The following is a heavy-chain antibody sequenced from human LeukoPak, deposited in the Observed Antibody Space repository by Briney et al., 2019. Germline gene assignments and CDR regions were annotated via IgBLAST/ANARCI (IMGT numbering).Heavy chain of an antibody. V-gene: IGHV3-7*04. CDR3: ARGWFGELLQNFDY. CDR2: IKQDGSEK. CDR1: GFTFSSYW. J-gene: IGHJ4*02. Sequence: GGSLRLSCAASGFTFSSYWMSWVRQAPGKGLEWVANIKQDGSEKYYVDSVKGRFTISRDNAKNSLYLQMNSLRAEDTAVYYCARGWFGELLQNFDYWGQGTLVTVSS. D-gene: IGHD3-10*01.